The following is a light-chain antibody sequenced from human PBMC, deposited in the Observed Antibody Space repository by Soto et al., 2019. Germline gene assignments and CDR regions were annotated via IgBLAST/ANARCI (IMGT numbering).Light chain of an antibody. CDR1: QNINSF. CDR3: QQSYSTPRM. J-gene: IGKJ1*01. CDR2: AAS. V-gene: IGKV1-39*01. Sequence: IQMTHSPSSLSASLGDRITVTCRASQNINSFLHWYQQKPGKAPKLLIYAASNLQSGVPSRFSGSGSGTDFTLTISSLQPEDFATYYCQQSYSTPRMFGQGTRWIS.